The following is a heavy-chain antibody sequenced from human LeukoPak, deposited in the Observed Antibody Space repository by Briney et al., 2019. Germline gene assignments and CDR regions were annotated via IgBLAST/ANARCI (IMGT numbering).Heavy chain of an antibody. Sequence: GGSLSLSCAASGFTFSNYNMNWVRKVPGRGLDWVSYISSSSSAIYYTHSVRGRFTISRDHAKASLYLQMNSLRDEDTAVYYCARDRYCGGDCSDAFDIWGRGTTVTVSS. CDR3: ARDRYCGGDCSDAFDI. CDR1: GFTFSNYN. D-gene: IGHD2-21*02. J-gene: IGHJ3*02. V-gene: IGHV3-48*02. CDR2: ISSSSSAI.